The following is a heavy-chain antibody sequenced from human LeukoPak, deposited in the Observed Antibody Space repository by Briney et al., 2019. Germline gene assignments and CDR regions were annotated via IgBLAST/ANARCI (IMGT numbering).Heavy chain of an antibody. J-gene: IGHJ6*02. V-gene: IGHV4-30-4*01. CDR3: ARDSLPVRGVIIPYYYYGMDV. Sequence: SETLSLTCTVSGGSISSGDYYWSWIRQPPGKGLEWIGYIYYSGSTYYNPSLKSRVTISVDTSKNQFSLKLSSVTAADTAMYYCARDSLPVRGVIIPYYYYGMDVWGQGTTVTVSS. CDR2: IYYSGST. D-gene: IGHD3-10*01. CDR1: GGSISSGDYY.